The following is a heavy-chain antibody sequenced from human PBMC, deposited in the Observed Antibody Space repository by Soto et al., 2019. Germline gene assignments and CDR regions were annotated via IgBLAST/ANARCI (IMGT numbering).Heavy chain of an antibody. Sequence: QVRLEQSGAEVKKPGSSVRVSCQASGGALTSYPIHWVRQAPGQGVEGMGVIDPMFDTSNLAEKFKARVTFTADASTKTVYMDLTCLRADDTAVYFCATYPRPYNGSDLWGQGTLPTVSS. CDR3: ATYPRPYNGSDL. V-gene: IGHV1-69*01. D-gene: IGHD1-20*01. J-gene: IGHJ4*02. CDR1: GGALTSYP. CDR2: IDPMFDTS.